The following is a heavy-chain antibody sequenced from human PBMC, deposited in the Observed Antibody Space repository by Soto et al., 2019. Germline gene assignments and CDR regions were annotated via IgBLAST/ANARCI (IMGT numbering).Heavy chain of an antibody. CDR2: MNPNSGNT. CDR3: ARQYSSSWNLQDYYYYMDV. J-gene: IGHJ6*03. Sequence: RASVKVSCKASGYTFTSYDINWVRQATGQGLEWMGWMNPNSGNTGYAQKFQGRVTMTRNTSISTAYMELSSLRSEYTAVYYCARQYSSSWNLQDYYYYMDVWGKGTTVTVSS. D-gene: IGHD6-13*01. CDR1: GYTFTSYD. V-gene: IGHV1-8*01.